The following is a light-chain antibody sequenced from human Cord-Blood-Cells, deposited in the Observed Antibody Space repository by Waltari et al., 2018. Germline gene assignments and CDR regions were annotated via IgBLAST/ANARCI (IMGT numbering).Light chain of an antibody. V-gene: IGKV3-20*01. CDR3: QQYGSSIT. CDR1: QSVSSSY. Sequence: EIVLTQSPGTLSLSPGERATLSCRASQSVSSSYLAWYQQKPGQAPRLLIYGASSRATGIPDRFSGSGSGTDVTLTISRLAPEDFAVYYCQQYGSSITFGQGTRLEIK. CDR2: GAS. J-gene: IGKJ5*01.